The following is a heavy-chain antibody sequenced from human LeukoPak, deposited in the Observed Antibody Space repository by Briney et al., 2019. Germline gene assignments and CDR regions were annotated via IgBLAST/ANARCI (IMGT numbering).Heavy chain of an antibody. CDR3: ARARGVGATALDY. V-gene: IGHV3-30*02. Sequence: GGSLRLSCAASGFTFSSYWMSWVRQAPGKGLEWVAFIRYDGSNKYYADSVKGRFTISRDNAKNSLYLQMNSLRAEDTAVYYCARARGVGATALDYWGQGTLVTVSS. J-gene: IGHJ4*02. D-gene: IGHD1-26*01. CDR2: IRYDGSNK. CDR1: GFTFSSYW.